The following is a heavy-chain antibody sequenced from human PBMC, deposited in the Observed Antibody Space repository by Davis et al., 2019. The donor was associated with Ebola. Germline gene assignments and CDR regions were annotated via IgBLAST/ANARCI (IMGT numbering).Heavy chain of an antibody. CDR3: ARGGDSSSWYYYYGMDV. D-gene: IGHD6-13*01. CDR1: GGSISSGDYY. J-gene: IGHJ6*02. Sequence: MPSETLSLTCTVSGGSISSGDYYWSWIRQPPGKGLEWIGEINHSGSTNYNPSLKSRVTISVDTSKNQFSLKLSSVTAADTAVYYCARGGDSSSWYYYYGMDVWGQGTTVTVSS. CDR2: INHSGST. V-gene: IGHV4-39*07.